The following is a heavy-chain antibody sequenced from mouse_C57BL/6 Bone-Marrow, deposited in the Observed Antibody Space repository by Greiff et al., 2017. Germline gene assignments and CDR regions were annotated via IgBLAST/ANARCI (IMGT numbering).Heavy chain of an antibody. Sequence: LQESGAELARPGASVKMSCKASGYTFTSYTMHWVKQRPGQGLEWIGYINPSRGYTKYNQKFKDKATLTADKSSSTAYMQLSSLTSEDSAVYYCARETVVYFDYWGQGTTLTVSS. CDR3: ARETVVYFDY. CDR2: INPSRGYT. J-gene: IGHJ2*01. V-gene: IGHV1-4*01. D-gene: IGHD1-1*01. CDR1: GYTFTSYT.